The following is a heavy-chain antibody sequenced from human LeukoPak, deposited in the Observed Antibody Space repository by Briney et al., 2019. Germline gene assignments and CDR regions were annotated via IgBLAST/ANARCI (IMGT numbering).Heavy chain of an antibody. CDR3: ARESYGDYFFGY. CDR2: ISSSSSYI. D-gene: IGHD4-17*01. J-gene: IGHJ4*02. Sequence: GGSLRLSCAASGFTFSSYSMNWVRQAPGKGLEWVSSISSSSSYIYYADSVKGRFTISRDNAKNSLYLQMNSLRAEDTAVYYCARESYGDYFFGYWGQGTLVTVSS. V-gene: IGHV3-21*01. CDR1: GFTFSSYS.